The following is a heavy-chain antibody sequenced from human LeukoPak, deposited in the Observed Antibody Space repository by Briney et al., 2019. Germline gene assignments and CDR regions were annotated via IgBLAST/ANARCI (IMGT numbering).Heavy chain of an antibody. J-gene: IGHJ4*02. D-gene: IGHD6-19*01. Sequence: SETLSLTCTVSGGSISSYYWSWIRQPPGKGLEWIGYIYYSGSTNYNPSLKSRVTISVDTSKNQFSLKLSSVTAADTAVYYCARRVAVVAAFDYWGQGTLVTVSS. CDR2: IYYSGST. CDR3: ARRVAVVAAFDY. V-gene: IGHV4-59*08. CDR1: GGSISSYY.